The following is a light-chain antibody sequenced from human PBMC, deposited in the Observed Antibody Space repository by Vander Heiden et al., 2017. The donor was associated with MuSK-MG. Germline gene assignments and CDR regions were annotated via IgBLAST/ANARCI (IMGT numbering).Light chain of an antibody. V-gene: IGLV2-14*01. CDR3: SSYTSSSTRV. CDR1: SSDVGGYNY. CDR2: DVS. J-gene: IGLJ2*01. Sequence: QSALTQPASVSGSPGQSITISCTGTSSDVGGYNYVSGYQQHPGKAPKLSIYDVSNRPSGVSNRFSGSKSGNTASLTISGLQAEDEADYYCSSYTSSSTRVFGGGTKLTVL.